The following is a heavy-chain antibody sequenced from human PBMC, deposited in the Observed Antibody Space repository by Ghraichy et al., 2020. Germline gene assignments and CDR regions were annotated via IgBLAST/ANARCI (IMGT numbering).Heavy chain of an antibody. CDR2: IYYSGST. Sequence: GSLRLSCTVSGGSISSYYWSWIRQPPGKGLEWIGYIYYSGSTNYNPSLKSRVTISVDTSKNQFSLKLSSVTAADTAVYYCARHAGKYYDSSGYYFAAFDIWGQGTMVTVSS. CDR3: ARHAGKYYDSSGYYFAAFDI. V-gene: IGHV4-59*08. CDR1: GGSISSYY. J-gene: IGHJ3*02. D-gene: IGHD3-22*01.